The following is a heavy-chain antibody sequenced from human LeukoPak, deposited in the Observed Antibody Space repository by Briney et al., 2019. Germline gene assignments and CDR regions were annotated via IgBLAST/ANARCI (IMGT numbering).Heavy chain of an antibody. CDR3: AREMVRGVIDS. D-gene: IGHD3-10*01. V-gene: IGHV4-38-2*02. CDR1: GYSFNSGSY. J-gene: IGHJ4*02. CDR2: LYHGAST. Sequence: SETLSLTCTVSGYSFNSGSYWGWIRQPPGRGLEWIASLYHGASTYYNPSLKSRVTISVDTSKNQFSLKLSSVTATDTAMYYCAREMVRGVIDSWGQGILVTVSS.